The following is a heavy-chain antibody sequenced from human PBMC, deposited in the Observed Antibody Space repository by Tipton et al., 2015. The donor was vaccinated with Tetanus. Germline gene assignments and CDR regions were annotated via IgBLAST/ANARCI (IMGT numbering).Heavy chain of an antibody. CDR1: GVNLDYYG. V-gene: IGHV3-9*03. Sequence: SLRLSCAASGVNLDYYGIHWVRQVPGKGLEWVSGIIWNSGHIGYGDSVKGRFTISRDKAKNSLYLQMNSLRDEDMALYYCVKDMVPGGADLWGQGTTVIVSS. CDR2: IIWNSGHI. CDR3: VKDMVPGGADL. J-gene: IGHJ6*02. D-gene: IGHD4-17*01.